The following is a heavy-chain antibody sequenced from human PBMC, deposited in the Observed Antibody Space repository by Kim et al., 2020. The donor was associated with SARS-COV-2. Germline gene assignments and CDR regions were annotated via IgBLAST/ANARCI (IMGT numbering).Heavy chain of an antibody. J-gene: IGHJ4*02. Sequence: GGSLRLSCAASGFTFSSYAMSWVRQAPGKGLEWVSAISGSGGSTYYADSVKGRFTISRDNSKNTLYLQMNSLRAEDTAVYYCAKLTASGGWFGESDYWGQGSLVTVSS. CDR2: ISGSGGST. D-gene: IGHD3-10*01. V-gene: IGHV3-23*01. CDR3: AKLTASGGWFGESDY. CDR1: GFTFSSYA.